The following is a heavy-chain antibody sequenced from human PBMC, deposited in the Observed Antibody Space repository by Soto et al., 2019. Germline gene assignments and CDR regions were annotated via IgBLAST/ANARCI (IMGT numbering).Heavy chain of an antibody. CDR2: ISGSGGST. J-gene: IGHJ3*02. Sequence: GGSLRLSCAASGFTFSSYAMSWVRQAPGKGLEWVSAISGSGGSTYYADSVKGRFTISRDNSKNTLYLQMNSLRAEDTAVYYCAKVCEEQWLVRGLDAFDIWGQGTMVTVSS. V-gene: IGHV3-23*01. CDR3: AKVCEEQWLVRGLDAFDI. CDR1: GFTFSSYA. D-gene: IGHD6-19*01.